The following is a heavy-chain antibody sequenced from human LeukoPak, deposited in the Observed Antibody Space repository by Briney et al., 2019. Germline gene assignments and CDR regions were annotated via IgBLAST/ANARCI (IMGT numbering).Heavy chain of an antibody. D-gene: IGHD3-22*01. Sequence: GGSLRLSCAASGFTFRSYSMNWVRQAPGKGLEWVSYIISSSSTIYYADSLKGRFTISRDTAKNSLYLQMNSPRAEDTALYYCARGYYDSGGSGIDYWGQGTLVTVSS. CDR1: GFTFRSYS. V-gene: IGHV3-48*01. CDR3: ARGYYDSGGSGIDY. CDR2: IISSSSTI. J-gene: IGHJ4*02.